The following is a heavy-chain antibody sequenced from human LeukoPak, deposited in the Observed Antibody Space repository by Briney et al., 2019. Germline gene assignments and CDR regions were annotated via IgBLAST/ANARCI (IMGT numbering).Heavy chain of an antibody. CDR3: ARDFGYYDSSGYFDAFDI. CDR1: GGSISSYY. Sequence: SETLSLTCTVSGGSISSYYWSWIRQPPGKGLEWIGYIYYSGSTNYNPSLKGRVTISVDTSKNQFSLKLSSVTAADTAVYYCARDFGYYDSSGYFDAFDIWGQGTMVTVSS. V-gene: IGHV4-59*01. J-gene: IGHJ3*02. D-gene: IGHD3-22*01. CDR2: IYYSGST.